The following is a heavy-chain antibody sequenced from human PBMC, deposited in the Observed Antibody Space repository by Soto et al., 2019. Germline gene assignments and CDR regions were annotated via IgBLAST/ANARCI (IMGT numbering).Heavy chain of an antibody. CDR2: IYPGDSDT. Sequence: GESLKISCKSSGYSFTNYWIGWVRQMPGKGLEWMGIIYPGDSDTRYSPSFQGQVTISADKSTSTAYLRWSSLKASDTAMYYCARLSWVGSGSYYPNYFDYWGQGTLVTSPQ. D-gene: IGHD3-10*01. CDR1: GYSFTNYW. J-gene: IGHJ4*02. CDR3: ARLSWVGSGSYYPNYFDY. V-gene: IGHV5-51*01.